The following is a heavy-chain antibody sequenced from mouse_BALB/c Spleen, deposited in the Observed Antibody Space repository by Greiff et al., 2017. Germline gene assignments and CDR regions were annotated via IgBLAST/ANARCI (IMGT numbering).Heavy chain of an antibody. D-gene: IGHD2-4*01. V-gene: IGHV1-54*01. CDR3: AREGDYDDRE. CDR2: INPGSGGT. J-gene: IGHJ3*01. Sequence: VKLQESGAELVRPGTSVKVSCKASGYAFTNYLIEWVKQRPGQGLEWIGVINPGSGGTNYNEKFKGKATLTADKSSSTAYMQLSSLTSDDSAVYFCAREGDYDDREWGQGTLVTVSA. CDR1: GYAFTNYL.